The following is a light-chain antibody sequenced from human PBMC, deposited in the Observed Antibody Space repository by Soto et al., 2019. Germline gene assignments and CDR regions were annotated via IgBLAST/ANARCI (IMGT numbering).Light chain of an antibody. CDR2: DVS. CDR3: SSFTSTTTHV. J-gene: IGLJ1*01. V-gene: IGLV2-14*02. Sequence: QSALTQPASVSGSPGQSIAISCTGTSSDVGSHDLVSWYQQQSGKVPKLIIYDVSSRPSGVSNHFSGSKSGNTASLTISGLQAEDEADYYCSSFTSTTTHVFGTGTKVTVL. CDR1: SSDVGSHDL.